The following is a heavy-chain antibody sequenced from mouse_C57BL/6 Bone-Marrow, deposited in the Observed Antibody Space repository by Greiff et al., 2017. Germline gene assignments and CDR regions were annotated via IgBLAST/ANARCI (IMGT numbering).Heavy chain of an antibody. CDR2: IYIGNGYT. J-gene: IGHJ3*01. V-gene: IGHV1-58*01. CDR1: GYTFTSYG. Sequence: EVQLQQSGAELVRPGSSVKMSCKTSGYTFTSYGINWVKQRPGKGLEWIGYIYIGNGYTEYTEKFKGKATLTSDTSSSTAYMQLSSLTSEDSAIYFCARYLRGRGFAYWGQGTLVTVSA. CDR3: ARYLRGRGFAY. D-gene: IGHD3-3*01.